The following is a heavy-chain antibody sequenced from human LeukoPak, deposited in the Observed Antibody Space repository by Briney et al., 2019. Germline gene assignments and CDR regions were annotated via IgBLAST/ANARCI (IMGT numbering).Heavy chain of an antibody. CDR2: IYYSGST. J-gene: IGHJ5*02. V-gene: IGHV4-31*03. CDR3: ARSVSFIAAAGNWFDP. Sequence: SETLSLTCTVSGGSISSSSYYWGWIRQPPGKGLEWIGYIYYSGSTYYNPSLKSRVTISVDTSKNQFSLKLSSVTAADTAVYYCARSVSFIAAAGNWFDPWGQGTLVTVSS. CDR1: GGSISSSSYY. D-gene: IGHD6-13*01.